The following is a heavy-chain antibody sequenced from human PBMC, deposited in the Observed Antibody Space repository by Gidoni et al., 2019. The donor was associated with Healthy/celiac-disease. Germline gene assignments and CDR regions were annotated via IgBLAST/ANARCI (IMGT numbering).Heavy chain of an antibody. CDR2: INHSGST. D-gene: IGHD6-13*01. CDR3: ARGPRSFIAAAGYLAGNYFDY. CDR1: GGSFSGYY. J-gene: IGHJ4*02. Sequence: QVQLQQWGAGLLKPSETLSLTCAVYGGSFSGYYWSWIRQPPGKGLEWSGEINHSGSTNYNPALKRRVTISVDTSKNQFSLKLSSVTAADTAVYYCARGPRSFIAAAGYLAGNYFDYWGQGTLVTVSS. V-gene: IGHV4-34*01.